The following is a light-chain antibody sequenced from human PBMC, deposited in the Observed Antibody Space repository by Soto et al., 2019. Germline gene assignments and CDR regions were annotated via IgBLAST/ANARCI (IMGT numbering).Light chain of an antibody. CDR2: GAF. Sequence: EIVLTQSPGTLSLSPGERATLSCRASQSVSSSYLAWYQQKPGQAPRLLIYGAFNRASGIPDRFSGRGSGTEFTLTIRRLEPEDFAVYHCQHYSTSPAWTFGQGTKVEIK. CDR3: QHYSTSPAWT. CDR1: QSVSSSY. V-gene: IGKV3-20*01. J-gene: IGKJ1*01.